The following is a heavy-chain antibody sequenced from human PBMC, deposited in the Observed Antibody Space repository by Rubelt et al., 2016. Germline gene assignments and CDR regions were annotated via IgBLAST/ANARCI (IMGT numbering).Heavy chain of an antibody. D-gene: IGHD1-1*01. CDR3: ASGPGVRSQLERQTFDYYYYYMDV. V-gene: IGHV4-34*01. CDR1: GGSFSGYY. CDR2: INHSGST. J-gene: IGHJ6*03. Sequence: QAQLQQWGAGLLKPSETLSLTCAVYGGSFSGYYWSWIRQPPGKGLEWIGEINHSGSTNYNPSLKSRVTISVGTSKKQFSLKLSSVTAADPAVHYCASGPGVRSQLERQTFDYYYYYMDVWGKGTTGTVSS.